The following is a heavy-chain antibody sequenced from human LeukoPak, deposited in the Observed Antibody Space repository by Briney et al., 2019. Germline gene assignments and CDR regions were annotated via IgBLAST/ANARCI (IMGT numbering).Heavy chain of an antibody. CDR1: GFNFNDYW. V-gene: IGHV3-7*01. D-gene: IGHD3-22*01. J-gene: IGHJ4*02. CDR3: ARAPSGFGGRYYLDS. Sequence: GGSLRLSCTASGFNFNDYWMTWVRQAPGKGLEWVANINQGGAMTDYVDSLRGRSSISRDNAKRSLYLQMTTLRAEDTAVYYCARAPSGFGGRYYLDSWGQGALVTVSS. CDR2: INQGGAMT.